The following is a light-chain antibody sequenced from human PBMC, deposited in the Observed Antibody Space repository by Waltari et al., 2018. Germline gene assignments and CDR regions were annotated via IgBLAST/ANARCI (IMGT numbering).Light chain of an antibody. CDR3: SSYTSIKTPYVV. CDR2: EVT. V-gene: IGLV2-14*01. CDR1: TRDAGRYNY. J-gene: IGLJ2*01. Sequence: QSALTQPASVSGSPGQSTTISCPGTTRDAGRYNYAPSYQCHSGKAPELIIYEVTNRPSVVSDRFSGSKSGNTASLSISGLQPEDEADYYCSSYTSIKTPYVVFGGGTKVTVL.